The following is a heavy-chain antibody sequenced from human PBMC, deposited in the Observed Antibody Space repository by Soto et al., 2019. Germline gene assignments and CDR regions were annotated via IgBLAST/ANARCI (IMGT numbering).Heavy chain of an antibody. V-gene: IGHV5-51*01. CDR3: ARFGGAALSYNWFDF. Sequence: GESLKISCKGSGYTFTNYWIAWVRLMSGKGLEWMGLIHPGDSDTRDSPSFQGQVTMSADKSTSTAYMQWRSLQASDTAMYYCARFGGAALSYNWFDFWGQGTLVTVSS. J-gene: IGHJ5*01. CDR2: IHPGDSDT. D-gene: IGHD3-16*01. CDR1: GYTFTNYW.